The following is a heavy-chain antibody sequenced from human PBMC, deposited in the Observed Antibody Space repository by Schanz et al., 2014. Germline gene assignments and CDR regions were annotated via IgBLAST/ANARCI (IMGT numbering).Heavy chain of an antibody. V-gene: IGHV3-30-3*01. J-gene: IGHJ4*02. CDR1: GFAFRSYA. CDR2: ISHDGNNK. CDR3: ARDGDFDY. Sequence: VQLVESGGGVVRPGGSLRLSCAASGFAFRSYAMHWVRQAPGKGLEWAALISHDGNNKHYVDSVEGRFTISRDNSKNKLYLQMNRLRVEYTAVYYCARDGDFDYWGQGTLVTVSS.